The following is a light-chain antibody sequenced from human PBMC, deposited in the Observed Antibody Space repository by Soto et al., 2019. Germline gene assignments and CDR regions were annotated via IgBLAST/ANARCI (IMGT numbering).Light chain of an antibody. V-gene: IGKV3-20*01. CDR2: GTS. CDR1: ESVTSNF. CDR3: QHYGRSPLT. Sequence: IVLTQSPATLSLSPGERATLSCRASESVTSNFLAWYQQKPGLAPRLLVYGTSSRATGTPDRFSGSGSGTDFTLTISRLEPEDFAVYYCQHYGRSPLTFGGGTKVDIK. J-gene: IGKJ4*01.